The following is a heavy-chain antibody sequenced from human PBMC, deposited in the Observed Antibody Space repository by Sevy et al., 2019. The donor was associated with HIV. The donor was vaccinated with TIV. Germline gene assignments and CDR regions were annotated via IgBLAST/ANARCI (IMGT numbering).Heavy chain of an antibody. D-gene: IGHD2-8*01. V-gene: IGHV3-74*01. J-gene: IGHJ6*02. Sequence: GESLKISCAASGFTFSSYWMHWVRQAPGKGLVWVSRINSDGSSTSYADSVKGRFTISRDNAKNTLYLQMNSLRAEDTAVYYCARAGDVNGYVFSAQNGYYYYGMDVWGPGTTVTVSS. CDR3: ARAGDVNGYVFSAQNGYYYYGMDV. CDR1: GFTFSSYW. CDR2: INSDGSST.